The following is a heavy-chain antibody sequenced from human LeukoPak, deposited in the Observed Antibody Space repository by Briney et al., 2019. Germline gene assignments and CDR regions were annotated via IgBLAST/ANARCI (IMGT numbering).Heavy chain of an antibody. V-gene: IGHV3-7*01. Sequence: PGGSLRLSCAASGFTSGFTFSNYWMSWVRQAPGKGLEWVANIKEDGSAEFYVDSVKGRFTISRDNAKNSLSLQMNSLRAEDTAAYYCARDMTTVTTCYLQHWGQGTLVTVSS. CDR3: ARDMTTVTTCYLQH. J-gene: IGHJ1*01. CDR2: IKEDGSAE. D-gene: IGHD4-17*01. CDR1: GFTFSNYW.